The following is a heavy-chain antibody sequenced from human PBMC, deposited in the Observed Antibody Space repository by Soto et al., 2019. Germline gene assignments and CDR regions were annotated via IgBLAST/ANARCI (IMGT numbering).Heavy chain of an antibody. D-gene: IGHD3-3*01. Sequence: QVQLQESGPGLVKPSGTLSLTCAVSSASINDNNWWSWVRQPPGKGLEWVGEVYHSGITNYNPSLESRVTVSVDKSKHHFSLNLTSVTAADTAVYYCARGAAVGSNTIFDYWGQGALVTVSS. J-gene: IGHJ4*02. CDR2: VYHSGIT. CDR1: SASINDNNW. CDR3: ARGAAVGSNTIFDY. V-gene: IGHV4-4*02.